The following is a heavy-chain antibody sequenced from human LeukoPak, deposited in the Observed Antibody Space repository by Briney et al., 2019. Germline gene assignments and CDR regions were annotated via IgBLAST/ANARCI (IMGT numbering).Heavy chain of an antibody. J-gene: IGHJ4*02. D-gene: IGHD2-15*01. CDR3: AREAGIGTWIGYCSGDNCRTRFDY. V-gene: IGHV1-46*01. CDR2: INPSGGST. CDR1: GYTFTGYY. Sequence: ASVKVSCKASGYTFTGYYMHWARQAPGQGLEWMGIINPSGGSTTYAQKFQGRVTMTRDTSTSTVYMELSSLRSDDTALYFCAREAGIGTWIGYCSGDNCRTRFDYWGQGTPVTVSS.